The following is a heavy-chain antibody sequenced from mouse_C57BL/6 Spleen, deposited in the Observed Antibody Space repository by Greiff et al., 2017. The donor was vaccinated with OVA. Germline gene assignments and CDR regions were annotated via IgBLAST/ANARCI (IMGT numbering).Heavy chain of an antibody. D-gene: IGHD4-1*01. CDR3: TRRIVTGTLFDY. CDR2: IDPETGGT. V-gene: IGHV1-15*01. Sequence: QVQLKESGAELVRPGASVTLSCKASGYTFTDYEMHWVKQTPVHGLEWIGAIDPETGGTAYNQKFKGKAILTADKSSSTAYMELRSLTSEDSAVYYCTRRIVTGTLFDYWGQGTTLTVSS. CDR1: GYTFTDYE. J-gene: IGHJ2*01.